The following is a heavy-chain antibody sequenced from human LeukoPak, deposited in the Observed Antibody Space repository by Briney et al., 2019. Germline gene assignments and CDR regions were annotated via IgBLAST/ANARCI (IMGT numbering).Heavy chain of an antibody. Sequence: PGGSLRLSCAASGFTFTYAWMSWVRQAPGKGLEWVANIKQDGSEKYYVDSVKGRFIISRDNAKNSLYLQMNSLRAEDTAVYYCAREGKAGYNYGPIGYWGQGTLVTVSS. CDR1: GFTFTYAW. V-gene: IGHV3-7*05. CDR3: AREGKAGYNYGPIGY. CDR2: IKQDGSEK. D-gene: IGHD5-18*01. J-gene: IGHJ4*02.